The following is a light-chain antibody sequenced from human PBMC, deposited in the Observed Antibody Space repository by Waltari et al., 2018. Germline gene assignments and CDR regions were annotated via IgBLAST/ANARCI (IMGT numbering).Light chain of an antibody. Sequence: QSVLTQPPSASGTPGERVTISCSGRRSNIGDNAVNWYQHLPGAAPKLLIYAVNQRPAGVPARFSGSKSGTSASLGISGLQSEDEATYYCAAWDDSVNGYVFGSGTGVTVL. CDR1: RSNIGDNA. CDR2: AVN. J-gene: IGLJ1*01. CDR3: AAWDDSVNGYV. V-gene: IGLV1-44*01.